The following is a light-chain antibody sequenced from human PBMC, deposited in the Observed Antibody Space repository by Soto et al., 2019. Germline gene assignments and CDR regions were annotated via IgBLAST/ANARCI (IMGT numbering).Light chain of an antibody. CDR1: QSVSSSD. CDR2: SAS. Sequence: IVLTQSPGTLSLSPGERATLSCRASQSVSSSDLAWYQQKPGQAPILLIYSASSRATGIPDRFSGSGSGTNFTLTICRLEPEDFAVYYCQQYDTFGQGTKLEIK. V-gene: IGKV3-20*01. CDR3: QQYDT. J-gene: IGKJ2*01.